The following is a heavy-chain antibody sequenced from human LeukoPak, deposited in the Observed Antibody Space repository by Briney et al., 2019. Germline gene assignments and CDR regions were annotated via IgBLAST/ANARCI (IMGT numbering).Heavy chain of an antibody. CDR2: IYTSGST. CDR3: ARHRVVPTYFDY. Sequence: SETLSLTCTVSGGSISSYYWSWIRQPPGKGLEGIGYIYTSGSTNYNPSLKSRVTLSVDTSKNQFSLKLSSVTAADTAVYYCARHRVVPTYFDYWGQGTLVTVSS. CDR1: GGSISSYY. V-gene: IGHV4-4*09. D-gene: IGHD2-2*01. J-gene: IGHJ4*02.